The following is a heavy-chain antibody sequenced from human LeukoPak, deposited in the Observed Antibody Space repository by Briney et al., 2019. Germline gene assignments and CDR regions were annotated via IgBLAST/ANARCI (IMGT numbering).Heavy chain of an antibody. Sequence: GGSLRLSCEGSGFTFSNYAMNWVRQAPGKGLEWVAAISGSGDITFYADSVKGRFTISRDNAKNSLYLQMNSLRAEDTAVYYCARAVWFGERDGMDVWGQGTTVTVSS. CDR2: ISGSGDIT. V-gene: IGHV3-23*01. J-gene: IGHJ6*02. CDR1: GFTFSNYA. CDR3: ARAVWFGERDGMDV. D-gene: IGHD3-10*01.